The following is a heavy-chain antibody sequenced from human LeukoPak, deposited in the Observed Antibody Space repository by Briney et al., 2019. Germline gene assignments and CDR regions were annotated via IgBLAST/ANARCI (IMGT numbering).Heavy chain of an antibody. CDR3: VKGLLVRGVMPNWFDP. V-gene: IGHV3-9*01. Sequence: PGRSLRLSCVASGFNFDDSGMHWVRQPPGKGLEWVSGISWKTDTVGYADSVKGRFTISRDYAKSSLYLQMNSLRPEDTASYYCVKGLLVRGVMPNWFDPWGQGTLVTVSS. D-gene: IGHD3-10*01. J-gene: IGHJ5*02. CDR1: GFNFDDSG. CDR2: ISWKTDTV.